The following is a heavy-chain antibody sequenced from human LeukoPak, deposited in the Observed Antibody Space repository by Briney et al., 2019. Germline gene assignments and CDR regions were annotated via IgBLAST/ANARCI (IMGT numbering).Heavy chain of an antibody. D-gene: IGHD3-16*02. V-gene: IGHV4-4*02. CDR1: GGSISSSNW. J-gene: IGHJ6*04. CDR2: IYHSGST. CDR3: ARGSLVLDYYYGMDV. Sequence: SETLSLTCAVSGGSISSSNWWSWVRQPPGKGLEWIGEIYHSGSTNYNPSLKRRVTISVDKSKNQFSLKLSSVTAADTAVYYCARGSLVLDYYYGMDVWGKGTTVTVSS.